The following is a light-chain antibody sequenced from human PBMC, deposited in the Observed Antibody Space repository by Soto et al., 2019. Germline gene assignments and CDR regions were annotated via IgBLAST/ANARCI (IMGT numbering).Light chain of an antibody. J-gene: IGLJ2*01. CDR3: CLSAGSSTVL. Sequence: QSVLAQPPSASGSPGQSVAISCTGTSSDVGSYNLVSWYQQHPGEAPKVMIYEGSKRPSGVSSRFSGSKSGNTAALTISGLQAEDEADYYCCLSAGSSTVLFGGGTQLTVL. V-gene: IGLV2-23*01. CDR2: EGS. CDR1: SSDVGSYNL.